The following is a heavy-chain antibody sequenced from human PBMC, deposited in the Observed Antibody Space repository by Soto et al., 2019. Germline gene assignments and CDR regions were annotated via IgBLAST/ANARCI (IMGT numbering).Heavy chain of an antibody. V-gene: IGHV3-7*03. CDR1: GFTFSNYW. D-gene: IGHD2-21*01. CDR3: AKQVNIDY. J-gene: IGHJ4*02. Sequence: LRLSCAASGFTFSNYWMSWVRQAPGKGLEWVANIKPDGSDKNYVDSVKGRFTISRDNAKNSLYLQMNSLRAEDTAVYYCAKQVNIDYWGQGTLVTVSS. CDR2: IKPDGSDK.